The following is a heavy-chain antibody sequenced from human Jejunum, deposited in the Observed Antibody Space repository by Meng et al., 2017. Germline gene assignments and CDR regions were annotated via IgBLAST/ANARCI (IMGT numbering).Heavy chain of an antibody. CDR3: ARGSKHSSGYDYLDS. V-gene: IGHV4-4*07. J-gene: IGHJ4*02. Sequence: SETLSLTCTVSGGSISNYYWGWIRQPVGKGLEWIGRMYGSGGTSYNPSLKSRVAMSVDPSKDQFSLRLTSVTAADTAIYYCARGSKHSSGYDYLDSWGQGNLVNVAS. CDR1: GGSISNYY. CDR2: MYGSGGT. D-gene: IGHD3-22*01.